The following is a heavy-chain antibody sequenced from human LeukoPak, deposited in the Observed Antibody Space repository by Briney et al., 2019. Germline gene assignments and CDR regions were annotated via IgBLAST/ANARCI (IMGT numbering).Heavy chain of an antibody. Sequence: GGSLRLSCAASGFTFSSYAMHWVRQAPGKGLEWVAVISYDGSNKYYADSVKGRFTISRDNSKNTLYLQMNSLRAEDTAVYYCASADLPNHPYYYGMDVWGQGTTVTVSS. CDR1: GFTFSSYA. V-gene: IGHV3-30-3*01. D-gene: IGHD1-14*01. CDR3: ASADLPNHPYYYGMDV. CDR2: ISYDGSNK. J-gene: IGHJ6*02.